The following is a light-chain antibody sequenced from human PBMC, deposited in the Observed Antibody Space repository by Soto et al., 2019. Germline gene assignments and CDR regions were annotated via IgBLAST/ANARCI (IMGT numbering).Light chain of an antibody. CDR2: GAF. Sequence: IVITQYPVTLSVSPGERVTLSCRASQSVSSNLAWYQQKPGQAPSLLIYGAFTRATGIPARFSGTGSGTEFTLTISSLQSEDFAIYYCQQDNNWPWTFDQGTKVDI. J-gene: IGKJ1*01. CDR1: QSVSSN. V-gene: IGKV3-15*01. CDR3: QQDNNWPWT.